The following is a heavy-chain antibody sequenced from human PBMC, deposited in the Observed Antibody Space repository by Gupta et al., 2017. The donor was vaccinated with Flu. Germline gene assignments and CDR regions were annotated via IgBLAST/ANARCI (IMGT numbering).Heavy chain of an antibody. D-gene: IGHD2-2*01. V-gene: IGHV1-3*04. Sequence: APGQRLGWMGWINTDTGNTKYAQKCDGRVTITRDTPARTVLVELSRLRSDNTAVYYCAGGLCSTTSADVFELWGQGTMVTVSS. CDR2: INTDTGNT. CDR3: AGGLCSTTSADVFEL. J-gene: IGHJ3*01.